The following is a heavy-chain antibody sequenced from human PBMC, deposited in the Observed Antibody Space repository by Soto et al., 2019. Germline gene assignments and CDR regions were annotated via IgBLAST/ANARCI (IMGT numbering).Heavy chain of an antibody. D-gene: IGHD3-22*01. CDR3: AKDPDYYDSSGYGSYFDS. V-gene: IGHV3-30*18. Sequence: QVQLVESGGGVVQPGRSLRLSCAASRFTFSSYGMHWVRQAPGKGLEWVAVISYDGSNKYYADSVKGRFTISRDNSKNTLYLHMNSLRAEDTAVYYCAKDPDYYDSSGYGSYFDSWGQGTMVTVSS. CDR1: RFTFSSYG. J-gene: IGHJ4*02. CDR2: ISYDGSNK.